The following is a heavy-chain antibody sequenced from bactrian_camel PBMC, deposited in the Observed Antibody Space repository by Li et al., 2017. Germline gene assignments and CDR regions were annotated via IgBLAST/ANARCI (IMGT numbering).Heavy chain of an antibody. CDR1: GYTVSRYC. Sequence: PLVESGGGSVQAGGSLRLSCAASGYTVSRYCMGWFRQSPGKEREGVATVDKRGELTYADSVKGRFIISRDDATNTLILQLDSLRTEDTARYYCTPGVYWGQGTQVTVS. J-gene: IGHJ4*01. D-gene: IGHD2*01. CDR3: TPGVY. CDR2: VDKRGELT. V-gene: IGHV3S29*01.